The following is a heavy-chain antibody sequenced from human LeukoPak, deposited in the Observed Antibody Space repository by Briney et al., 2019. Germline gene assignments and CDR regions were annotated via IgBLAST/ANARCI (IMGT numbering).Heavy chain of an antibody. CDR1: GLTFSFYS. D-gene: IGHD1-26*01. CDR3: VRDAVVGATELDY. CDR2: ISSFSGTI. Sequence: GGSLRLSCAASGLTFSFYSMNWVRQAPGKGLEWVSYISSFSGTINYAESVKGRFTISRDNAKNSLYLQMNSLRADDTAVYYCVRDAVVGATELDYWGQGTLVTVSS. J-gene: IGHJ4*02. V-gene: IGHV3-48*01.